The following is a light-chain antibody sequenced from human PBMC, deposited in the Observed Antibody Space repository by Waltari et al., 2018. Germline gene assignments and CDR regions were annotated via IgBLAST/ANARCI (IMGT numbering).Light chain of an antibody. CDR3: SSYTSLKGV. J-gene: IGLJ2*01. CDR2: EVS. V-gene: IGLV2-14*01. Sequence: QSALTQPASVSGSPGQSITISCTGTSSDVGGYNYVSWYQQHPGKAPKLMIYEVSNRPSGVSNRFSGSKSGNTASLTISGLQAEDEADYYCSSYTSLKGVFGGGTKLTVL. CDR1: SSDVGGYNY.